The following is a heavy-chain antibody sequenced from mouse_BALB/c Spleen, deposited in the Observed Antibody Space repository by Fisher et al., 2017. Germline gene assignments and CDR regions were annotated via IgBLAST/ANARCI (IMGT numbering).Heavy chain of an antibody. Sequence: KFKGKATLTADTSSSTAYMQLSGLTSEDSAIYYCARAHYYGYGYFDVWGAGTTVTV. CDR3: ARAHYYGYGYFDV. D-gene: IGHD1-2*01. V-gene: IGHV1-63*02. J-gene: IGHJ1*01.